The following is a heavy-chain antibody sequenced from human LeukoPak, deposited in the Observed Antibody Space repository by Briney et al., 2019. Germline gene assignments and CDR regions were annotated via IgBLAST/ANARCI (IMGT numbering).Heavy chain of an antibody. J-gene: IGHJ4*02. CDR1: GYSFTSYW. Sequence: GESLKISCKGSGYSFTSYWIGWVRQMPGKGLEWMGIIYPGDSDTRYSPSFQGQVTISADKSISTAYLQWASLKASDTAMYYCARGTRYCSSTTCYAVDYWGQGTLVTVSS. CDR3: ARGTRYCSSTTCYAVDY. D-gene: IGHD2-2*01. CDR2: IYPGDSDT. V-gene: IGHV5-51*01.